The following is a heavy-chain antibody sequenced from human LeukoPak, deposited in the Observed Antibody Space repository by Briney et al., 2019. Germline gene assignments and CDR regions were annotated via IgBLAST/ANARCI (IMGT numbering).Heavy chain of an antibody. V-gene: IGHV3-21*01. CDR2: ISSSSSYI. J-gene: IGHJ3*02. D-gene: IGHD1-14*01. CDR1: GFTFSSYS. Sequence: PGVSLRLSCAASGFTFSSYSMNWVRQAPGKGLEWVSSISSSSSYIYYADSVKGRFTISGDNAKNSLYLQMNSLRAEDTAVYYCAREARPDDAFDIWGQGTMVTVSS. CDR3: AREARPDDAFDI.